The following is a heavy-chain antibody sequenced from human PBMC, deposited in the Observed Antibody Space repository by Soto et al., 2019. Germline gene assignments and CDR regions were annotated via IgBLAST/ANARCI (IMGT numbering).Heavy chain of an antibody. CDR2: ISGSGGST. CDR3: AASCSGGSCQADY. D-gene: IGHD2-15*01. Sequence: GGSLRLSCAASGFTFSSYAMSWVRQAPGKGLEWVSAISGSGGSTYYADSVKGRFTISRDNSKNTLYLQMNSLRAEDTAVYYCAASCSGGSCQADYWGQGTLVTVSS. J-gene: IGHJ4*02. V-gene: IGHV3-23*01. CDR1: GFTFSSYA.